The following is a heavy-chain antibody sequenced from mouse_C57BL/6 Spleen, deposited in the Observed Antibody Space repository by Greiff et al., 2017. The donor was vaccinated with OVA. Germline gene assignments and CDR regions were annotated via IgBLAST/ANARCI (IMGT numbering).Heavy chain of an antibody. J-gene: IGHJ4*01. CDR3: ARSTTVVAHYYAMDY. D-gene: IGHD1-1*01. V-gene: IGHV2-9-1*01. CDR1: GFSLTSYA. CDR2: IWTGGGT. Sequence: VKLVESGPGLVAPSQSLSITCTVSGFSLTSYAISWVRQPPGKGLEWLGVIWTGGGTNYNSALKSRLSISKDNSKSQVFLKMNSLQTDDTARYYCARSTTVVAHYYAMDYWGQGTSVTVSS.